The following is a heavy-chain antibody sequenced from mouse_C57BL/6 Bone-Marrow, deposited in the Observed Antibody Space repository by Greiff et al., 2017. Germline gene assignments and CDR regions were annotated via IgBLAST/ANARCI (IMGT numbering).Heavy chain of an antibody. CDR2: IDPNSGGT. J-gene: IGHJ1*03. V-gene: IGHV1-72*01. D-gene: IGHD2-3*01. Sequence: QVHVKQSGAELVKPGASVKLSCKASGYTFTSYWMHWVKQRPGRGLEWIGRIDPNSGGTKYNEKFKSKATLTVDKPSSTAYMQLSSLTSEDSAVYYCARWLLRDWYFDVWGTGTTVTVSS. CDR3: ARWLLRDWYFDV. CDR1: GYTFTSYW.